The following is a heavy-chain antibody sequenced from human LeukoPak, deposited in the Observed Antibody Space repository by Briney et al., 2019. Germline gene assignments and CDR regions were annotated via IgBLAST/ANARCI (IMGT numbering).Heavy chain of an antibody. V-gene: IGHV4-34*01. CDR1: GGSFSGYY. Sequence: SETLSLTCAVYGGSFSGYYRSWIRQPPGKGLEWIGEINHSGSTNYNPSLKSRVTISVDTSKNQFSLKLSSVTAADTAVYYCARASTIVVVPADPFDYWGQGTQVTVSS. CDR2: INHSGST. CDR3: ARASTIVVVPADPFDY. D-gene: IGHD2-2*01. J-gene: IGHJ4*02.